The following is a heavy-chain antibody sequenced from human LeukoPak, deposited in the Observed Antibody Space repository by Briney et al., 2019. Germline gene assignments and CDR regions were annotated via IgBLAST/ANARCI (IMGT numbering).Heavy chain of an antibody. CDR1: GFTFPSYT. J-gene: IGHJ4*02. Sequence: GRSLRLSLAASGFTFPSYTMHGVRQAPCRGLAWVSSISSSSIYIYYADSVKGRFTISRDNAKNSLYLQMNSLRAEDTAVYYCARDRITIFGVVESWGLGTLVTVSS. CDR3: ARDRITIFGVVES. D-gene: IGHD3-3*01. CDR2: ISSSSIYI. V-gene: IGHV3-21*01.